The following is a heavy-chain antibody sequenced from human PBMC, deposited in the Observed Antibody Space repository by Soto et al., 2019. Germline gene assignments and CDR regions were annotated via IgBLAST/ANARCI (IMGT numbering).Heavy chain of an antibody. CDR2: IYYSGST. CDR3: ATADQWELLRTDY. Sequence: PSETLSLTCTVSGGSVISGSYYWIWIRQPPGKGLEWIGYIYYSGSTNYNPSLKSRVTISVDTSKNQFSLKLSSVTAADTAVYYCATADQWELLRTDYWGQGTLVTVSS. D-gene: IGHD1-26*01. J-gene: IGHJ4*02. CDR1: GGSVISGSYY. V-gene: IGHV4-61*01.